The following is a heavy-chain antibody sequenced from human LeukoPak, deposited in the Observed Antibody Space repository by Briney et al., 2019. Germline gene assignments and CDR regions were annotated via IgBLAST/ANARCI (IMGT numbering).Heavy chain of an antibody. J-gene: IGHJ4*02. D-gene: IGHD3-22*01. Sequence: SETLSLTCTVSGGSIRSYYWSWIRQPAGEGLEWIGRMYSSGSADYNPSLKSRVTMSVDTSKNQFSLKLSSVTAADTAVYYCAVGGRGSSGYYTFDYWGQGTLVTVSS. CDR1: GGSIRSYY. V-gene: IGHV4-4*07. CDR3: AVGGRGSSGYYTFDY. CDR2: MYSSGSA.